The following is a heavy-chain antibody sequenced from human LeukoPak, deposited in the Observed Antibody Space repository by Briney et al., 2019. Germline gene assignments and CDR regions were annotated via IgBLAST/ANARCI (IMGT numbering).Heavy chain of an antibody. Sequence: GASVKVSCKASGYTFTDFHIHWVRQAPGQGLEWMGWINPNNGGTNYAQKFQGRVTMTRDTSISTAYMELSSLRSDDTAVYYCARTMTTLPTHGELDLWGQGTQVTVSS. V-gene: IGHV1-2*02. CDR3: ARTMTTLPTHGELDL. CDR2: INPNNGGT. J-gene: IGHJ5*02. D-gene: IGHD4-17*01. CDR1: GYTFTDFH.